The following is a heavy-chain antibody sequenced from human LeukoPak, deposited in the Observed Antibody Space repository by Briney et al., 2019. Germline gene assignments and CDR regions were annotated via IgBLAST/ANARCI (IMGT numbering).Heavy chain of an antibody. CDR2: INTDGRTT. J-gene: IGHJ6*02. CDR1: GFIFSSYE. Sequence: PGGSLRLSCAASGFIFSSYEMNWVRQVPGKGLVWVSLINTDGRTTSYADSVRGRFTISRDNAKNTLYLQMNSLRAEDTAVYYCGRAGVRYGMDVWGQGTTVTVSS. CDR3: GRAGVRYGMDV. D-gene: IGHD7-27*01. V-gene: IGHV3-74*01.